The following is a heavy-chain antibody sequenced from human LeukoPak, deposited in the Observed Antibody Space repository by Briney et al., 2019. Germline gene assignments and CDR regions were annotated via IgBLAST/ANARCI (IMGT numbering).Heavy chain of an antibody. CDR3: ATDIGVGDY. CDR2: ISPYNGNT. V-gene: IGHV1-18*01. D-gene: IGHD2-21*01. Sequence: ASVKVSCKASGYSFTTYGISWVRQAPGQGLEWMGWISPYNGNTNYAQKLQGRVTMTTDTSTRTAYMELRSLRSDDTAVYYCATDIGVGDYWGQGTLVTVSS. CDR1: GYSFTTYG. J-gene: IGHJ4*02.